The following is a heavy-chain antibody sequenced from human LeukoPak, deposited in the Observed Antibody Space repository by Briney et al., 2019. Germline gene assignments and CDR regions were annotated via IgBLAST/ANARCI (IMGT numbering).Heavy chain of an antibody. CDR3: ATSGYRSSWYSTRREDWFDP. V-gene: IGHV1-69*04. Sequence: SVKVSFKASGGTFSSYAFSWVRQAPGQGLEWMGRIIPALEISHYAQKFQGRVTTTANISTSTAYMELSSLRSEDTAVYYCATSGYRSSWYSTRREDWFDPWGQGTLVTVSS. CDR1: GGTFSSYA. J-gene: IGHJ5*02. D-gene: IGHD6-13*01. CDR2: IIPALEIS.